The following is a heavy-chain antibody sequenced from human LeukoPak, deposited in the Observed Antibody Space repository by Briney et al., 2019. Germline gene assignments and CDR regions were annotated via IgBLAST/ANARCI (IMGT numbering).Heavy chain of an antibody. CDR3: AKAGSLAGPFDY. J-gene: IGHJ4*02. D-gene: IGHD2-15*01. CDR1: GFTFSSYA. CDR2: ISGSGGST. Sequence: GGSLRLSCAASGFTFSSYAMSWVRQAPGKGLEWVSAISGSGGSTYYADSVKGRFTISRDNSKNTLYLQMNGLRAEATAVYSCAKAGSLAGPFDYWGQGTLVTVSS. V-gene: IGHV3-23*01.